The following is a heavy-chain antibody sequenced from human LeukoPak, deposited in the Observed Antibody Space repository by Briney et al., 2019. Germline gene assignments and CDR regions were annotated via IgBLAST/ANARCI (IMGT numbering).Heavy chain of an antibody. J-gene: IGHJ3*02. D-gene: IGHD2-2*01. Sequence: SETLSLTCTVSGGSISSGSYYWSWLRQPAGKGLEWIGRIYTSGSTNYNLSLKSRVTISVDTSKNQFSLNLSSVTAADTAVYYCAIFSAMTDAFDIWGQGTMVTVSS. CDR1: GGSISSGSYY. V-gene: IGHV4-61*02. CDR3: AIFSAMTDAFDI. CDR2: IYTSGST.